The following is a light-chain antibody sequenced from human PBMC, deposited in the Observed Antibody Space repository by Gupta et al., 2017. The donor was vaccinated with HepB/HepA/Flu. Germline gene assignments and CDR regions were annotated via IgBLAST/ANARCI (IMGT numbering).Light chain of an antibody. Sequence: DIQMTQSPSSVSASVGDRVTITCRASQEIGGWLAWYQQKPGTAPQILIYGASILQSGVPSRFTGSGFGTDFTLTISSLQPEDFATYYCQQANTFPLTFGPGAKVEIK. CDR1: QEIGGW. CDR3: QQANTFPLT. CDR2: GAS. J-gene: IGKJ3*01. V-gene: IGKV1-12*01.